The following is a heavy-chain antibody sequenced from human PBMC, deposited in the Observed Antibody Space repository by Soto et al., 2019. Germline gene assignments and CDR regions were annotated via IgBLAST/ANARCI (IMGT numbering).Heavy chain of an antibody. Sequence: PSETLSLTCTVSGGSISSGGYYWSWIRQHPGKGLEWIGYIYYSGSTYYNPSLKSRVTISVDTSKNQFSLKLSSVTAADTAVYYCARDPPEYYYDSSGKGPGAFDIWGQGTMVTVSS. J-gene: IGHJ3*02. D-gene: IGHD3-22*01. V-gene: IGHV4-31*03. CDR2: IYYSGST. CDR3: ARDPPEYYYDSSGKGPGAFDI. CDR1: GGSISSGGYY.